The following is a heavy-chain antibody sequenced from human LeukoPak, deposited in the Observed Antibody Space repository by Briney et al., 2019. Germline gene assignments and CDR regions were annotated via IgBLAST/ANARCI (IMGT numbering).Heavy chain of an antibody. Sequence: GGSLRLSCAASGFTFSSYEMSWVRQAPGKGLEWVSAISGTGGTTYYADSVKGRFTISRDNSKNTLYLQMNSLRAEDTAVYYCAKDLPPRGGFLEWLLPDYWGQGTLVTVSS. J-gene: IGHJ4*02. V-gene: IGHV3-23*01. D-gene: IGHD3-3*01. CDR1: GFTFSSYE. CDR2: ISGTGGTT. CDR3: AKDLPPRGGFLEWLLPDY.